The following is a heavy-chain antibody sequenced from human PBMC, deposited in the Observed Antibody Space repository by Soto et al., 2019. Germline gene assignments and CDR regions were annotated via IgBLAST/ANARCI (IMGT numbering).Heavy chain of an antibody. CDR2: INHSGST. J-gene: IGHJ4*02. Sequence: SETLSLTCSVSGDSISTNAYYWSWIRQPPGKGLEWIGEINHSGSTNYNPSLKSRVTISVDTSKNQFSLKLSSVTAADTAVYYCASRDSALDYWGQGTLVTVSS. D-gene: IGHD6-25*01. CDR1: GDSISTNAYY. CDR3: ASRDSALDY. V-gene: IGHV4-34*01.